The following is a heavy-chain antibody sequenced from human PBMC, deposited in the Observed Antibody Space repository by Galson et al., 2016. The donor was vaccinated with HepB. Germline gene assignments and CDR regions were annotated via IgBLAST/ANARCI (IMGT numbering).Heavy chain of an antibody. CDR2: ISYDGLNK. J-gene: IGHJ4*02. V-gene: IGHV3-30*04. Sequence: SLRLSCAASGFTFSNYAMHWVRQAPGKGLEWLTFISYDGLNKFYADSVEGRFTISRDNSKTTLYLQMNTLRPEDTAVYYCARNGSGNYYHFDYWGQGTLVTVSS. D-gene: IGHD1-26*01. CDR3: ARNGSGNYYHFDY. CDR1: GFTFSNYA.